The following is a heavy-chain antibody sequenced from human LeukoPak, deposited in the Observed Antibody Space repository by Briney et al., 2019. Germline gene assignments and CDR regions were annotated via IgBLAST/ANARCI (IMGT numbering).Heavy chain of an antibody. D-gene: IGHD6-19*01. CDR3: ARDRLDSSGWYNWFDP. Sequence: SETLSLTCTVSGGSISSYYWSWIRQPAGKGLEWIGRIYTSGSTNYNPSLKSRVTMSVDTSKNQFSLKLSSVTAADTAVYYCARDRLDSSGWYNWFDPWGQGTLVTASS. CDR1: GGSISSYY. CDR2: IYTSGST. J-gene: IGHJ5*02. V-gene: IGHV4-4*07.